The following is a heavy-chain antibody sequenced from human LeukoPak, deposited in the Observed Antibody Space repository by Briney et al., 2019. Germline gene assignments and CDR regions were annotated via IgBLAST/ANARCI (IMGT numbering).Heavy chain of an antibody. CDR2: ISGGGNST. J-gene: IGHJ4*02. CDR3: AKVAAGRWFFDY. CDR1: GFTLSNYA. Sequence: GGSLRLSCAASGFTLSNYAMNWVRQAPGKGLEWVSGISGGGNSTYYADSVKGRFTISRDNSKNTLYLQMNSLRAEDTAVYYCAKVAAGRWFFDYWGQGTLVTVSS. D-gene: IGHD6-13*01. V-gene: IGHV3-23*01.